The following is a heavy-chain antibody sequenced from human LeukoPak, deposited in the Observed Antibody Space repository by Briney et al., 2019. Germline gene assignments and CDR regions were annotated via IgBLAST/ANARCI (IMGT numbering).Heavy chain of an antibody. CDR1: GFXFSSNW. CDR3: ARDAPLDV. CDR2: IKQDGSEK. J-gene: IGHJ6*02. V-gene: IGHV3-7*04. Sequence: GGSLRLSCAASGFXFSSNWISWVRQAPGKGLEWVANIKQDGSEKYYVDSVKGRFTISRDNAKNSLYLQMNSLRTEDTAVYYCARDAPLDVWGQGTTVTVSS.